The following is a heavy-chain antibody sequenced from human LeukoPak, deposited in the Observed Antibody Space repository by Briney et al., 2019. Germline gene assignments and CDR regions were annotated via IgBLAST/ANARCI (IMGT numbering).Heavy chain of an antibody. J-gene: IGHJ4*02. D-gene: IGHD4-23*01. CDR1: GFSFSDYV. CDR2: ISGSGGNT. Sequence: PGGSLRLSCAASGFSFSDYVMSWVRQAPGKGLEWVSAISGSGGNTYYADSVKGRFATSRDNSGNTLYLHMNSLRAEDTAVYFCAKNVWTDGDYRGNTFDYWGQGALATVSS. V-gene: IGHV3-23*01. CDR3: AKNVWTDGDYRGNTFDY.